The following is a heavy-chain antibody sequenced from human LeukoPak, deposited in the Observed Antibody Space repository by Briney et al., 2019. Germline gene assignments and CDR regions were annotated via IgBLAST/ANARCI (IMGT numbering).Heavy chain of an antibody. Sequence: ASVKVSCKASGYTFTSYGISWVRQAPGQGLEWMGWISAYNGNTNYAQKLQGRVTMTTDTSTSTAYMELRSLRSDDTAVYYCARELAVAGTPYFDYWGQGTLVTVSS. CDR2: ISAYNGNT. J-gene: IGHJ4*02. CDR3: ARELAVAGTPYFDY. V-gene: IGHV1-18*01. CDR1: GYTFTSYG. D-gene: IGHD6-19*01.